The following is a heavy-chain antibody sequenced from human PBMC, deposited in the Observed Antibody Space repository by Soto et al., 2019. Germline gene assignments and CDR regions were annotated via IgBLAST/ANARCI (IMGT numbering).Heavy chain of an antibody. CDR3: VRDGYPAWVYGVDV. CDR2: MNSDGSTT. D-gene: IGHD6-13*01. CDR1: GFTFSSYW. Sequence: PGGSLRLSCAASGFTFSSYWMHWVRQAPGKGLVWVSRMNSDGSTTNYADSVKGRFTISRDNARNTLYLQMSSLRAEDTDVYYCVRDGYPAWVYGVDVCGQGTTVTVSS. V-gene: IGHV3-74*01. J-gene: IGHJ6*02.